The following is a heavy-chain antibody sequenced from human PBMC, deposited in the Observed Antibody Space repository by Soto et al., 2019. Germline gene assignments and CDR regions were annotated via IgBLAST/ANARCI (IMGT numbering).Heavy chain of an antibody. CDR3: ARSARYGVVGDY. J-gene: IGHJ4*02. V-gene: IGHV4-4*02. D-gene: IGHD2-15*01. CDR1: GDSIYRSYW. CDR2: IFHTGTT. Sequence: KPSETLSLTCGVSGDSIYRSYWWSWVRLPPGKGPEWIGGIFHTGTTNYNPSLKSRLTMSVDKSKKEISLKLDSVTAADTAVYFCARSARYGVVGDYWGQGTGVTVSS.